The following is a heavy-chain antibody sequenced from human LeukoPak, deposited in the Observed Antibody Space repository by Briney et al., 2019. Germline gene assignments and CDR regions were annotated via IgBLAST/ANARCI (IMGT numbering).Heavy chain of an antibody. CDR2: IIPIFGTA. J-gene: IGHJ4*02. D-gene: IGHD1-14*01. V-gene: IGHV1-69*13. CDR3: ARADPDDY. Sequence: ASVKVSCKASGYTFTSYGISWVRQAPGQGLEWMGGIIPIFGTANYAQKFQGRVTITADESTSTAYMELSSLRSEDTAVYYCARADPDDYWGQGTLVTVSS. CDR1: GYTFTSYG.